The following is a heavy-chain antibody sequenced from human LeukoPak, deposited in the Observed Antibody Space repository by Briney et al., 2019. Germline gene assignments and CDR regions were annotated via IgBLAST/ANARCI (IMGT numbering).Heavy chain of an antibody. CDR3: AKERALFCSSTSCYAFDI. D-gene: IGHD2-2*01. J-gene: IGHJ3*02. CDR1: GFTFSSYG. CDR2: IRYDGSNK. V-gene: IGHV3-30*02. Sequence: GGSLRLSCAASGFTFSSYGMHWVRQAPGKGLEWVAFIRYDGSNKYYADSVKGRFTISRDNSKNTLYLQMNSLRAEDTAVYYCAKERALFCSSTSCYAFDIWGQGTMVTVSS.